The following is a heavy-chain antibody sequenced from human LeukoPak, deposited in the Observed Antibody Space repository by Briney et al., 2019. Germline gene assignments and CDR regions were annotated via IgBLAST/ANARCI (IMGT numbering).Heavy chain of an antibody. CDR2: IYESETT. D-gene: IGHD5-12*01. CDR3: ARQGYSGFIYDA. CDR1: GVSISSYY. Sequence: SETLSLTCSVSGVSISSYYWTWIRQTPGKRLEWIGYIYESETTKYNPFLESRATISVDRSKNQFSLNLRSVTAADTAVYYCARQGYSGFIYDAWGQGTLVTVSS. J-gene: IGHJ4*02. V-gene: IGHV4-59*08.